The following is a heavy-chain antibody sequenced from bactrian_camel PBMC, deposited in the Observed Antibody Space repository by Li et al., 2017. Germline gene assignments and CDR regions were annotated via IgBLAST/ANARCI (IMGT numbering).Heavy chain of an antibody. CDR2: LKSDGTS. Sequence: HVQLVESGGGSVQAGGSLKLSCTAPGYIFGSCDMFWFRQRPGEERELVARLKSDGTSTYADSVKGRFTFSLDDGKDTLYLQMNSLKIEDTVVYYCALGSSRQATMTARGKGTQVTVS. D-gene: IGHD3*01. CDR1: GYIFGSCD. J-gene: IGHJ4*01. V-gene: IGHV3S55*01.